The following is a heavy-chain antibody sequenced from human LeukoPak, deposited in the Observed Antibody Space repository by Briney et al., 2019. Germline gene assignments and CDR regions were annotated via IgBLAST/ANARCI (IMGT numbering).Heavy chain of an antibody. Sequence: SETLSPTCTVSGGSISSGDYYWSWIRQPPGKGLEWIGYIYYSGSTYYNPSLKSRVTISVDTSKNQFSLKLSSVTAADTAVYYCARVRHDAFDIWGQGTMVTVSS. D-gene: IGHD1-1*01. J-gene: IGHJ3*02. CDR3: ARVRHDAFDI. V-gene: IGHV4-30-4*01. CDR2: IYYSGST. CDR1: GGSISSGDYY.